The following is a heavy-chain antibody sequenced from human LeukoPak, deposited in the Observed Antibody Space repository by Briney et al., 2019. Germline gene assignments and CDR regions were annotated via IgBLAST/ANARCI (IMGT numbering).Heavy chain of an antibody. D-gene: IGHD3-22*01. CDR2: IIPIFGTA. V-gene: IGHV1-69*05. CDR3: ARTPSGYYYYYYYMDV. Sequence: GASVKVSCKASGGTFSSYAISWVRQAPGQGLEWMGGIIPIFGTANYAQKFQGRVTITTDESTSTAYMELSSLRSEDTAVYYCARTPSGYYYYYYYMDVWAREPWSPSP. J-gene: IGHJ6*03. CDR1: GGTFSSYA.